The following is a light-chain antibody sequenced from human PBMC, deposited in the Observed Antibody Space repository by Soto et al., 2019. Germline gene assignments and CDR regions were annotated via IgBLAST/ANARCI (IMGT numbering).Light chain of an antibody. CDR3: AAWDDSLNGVV. J-gene: IGLJ2*01. CDR2: YDD. V-gene: IGLV1-36*01. CDR1: SSNIGNNA. Sequence: QSVLTQPPSVSEAPRQRVTISCSGSSSNIGNNAVNWYQQLPGKAPKLLIYYDDLLPSWVSDRFSGSKSGTSASLAISGLHAEVEADYYCAAWDDSLNGVVFGVGIKLSVL.